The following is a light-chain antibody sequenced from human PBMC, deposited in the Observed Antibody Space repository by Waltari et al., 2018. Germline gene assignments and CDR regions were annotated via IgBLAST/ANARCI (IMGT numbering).Light chain of an antibody. CDR1: QSIGSW. CDR3: QQYKTFWLT. V-gene: IGKV1-5*03. Sequence: DIQMTQSPSTLSASVGDRVTITCRAGQSIGSWLAWYQQKPGKAPKLLVYKASSLERGVPSRFSGSGSETEFTLTISSLQPEDFATYYCQQYKTFWLTFGGGTKVDIK. J-gene: IGKJ4*01. CDR2: KAS.